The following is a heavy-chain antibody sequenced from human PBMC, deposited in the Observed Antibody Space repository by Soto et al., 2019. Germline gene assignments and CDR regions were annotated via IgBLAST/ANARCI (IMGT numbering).Heavy chain of an antibody. CDR3: ARDAAFGVVKGYYYYGMDV. V-gene: IGHV4-59*01. CDR2: IYYSGST. J-gene: IGHJ6*02. Sequence: QVQLQESGPGLVKPSETLSLTCTVSGGSISSYYWSWIRQPPGKGLEWIGYIYYSGSTNYNPSLKRRVTISVDTSKNQFSLKLSSVTAADTAVYYCARDAAFGVVKGYYYYGMDVWGQGTTVTVSS. CDR1: GGSISSYY. D-gene: IGHD3-3*01.